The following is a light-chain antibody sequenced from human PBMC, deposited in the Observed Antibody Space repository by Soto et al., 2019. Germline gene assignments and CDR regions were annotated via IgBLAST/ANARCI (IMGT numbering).Light chain of an antibody. CDR3: SSSKSSSTLG. J-gene: IGLJ1*01. Sequence: QSVLTQPASVSGSPGQSITIPCTGTSSDVGGYNYVSWYQQHSGKAPKLLIYEVSNRPSGVSNRFSGSKSGNTASLTISGPQAEDEADYYCSSSKSSSTLGFGSGTKVTVL. CDR1: SSDVGGYNY. CDR2: EVS. V-gene: IGLV2-14*01.